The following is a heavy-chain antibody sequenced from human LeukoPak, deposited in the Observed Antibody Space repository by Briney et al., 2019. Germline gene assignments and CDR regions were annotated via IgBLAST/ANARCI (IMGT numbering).Heavy chain of an antibody. CDR3: ANVPSPIVLEMAAGPLWY. J-gene: IGHJ4*02. CDR1: GFTFSSYS. Sequence: PGGSLRLSCAASGFTFSSYSMNWVRQAPGKGLEWVSSISSSSSYIYYADSVKGRFTISRDSSKNSLYLQMYSLTAEDTAIYYCANVPSPIVLEMAAGPLWYCGEGTLVTVSS. CDR2: ISSSSSYI. D-gene: IGHD5-24*01. V-gene: IGHV3-21*04.